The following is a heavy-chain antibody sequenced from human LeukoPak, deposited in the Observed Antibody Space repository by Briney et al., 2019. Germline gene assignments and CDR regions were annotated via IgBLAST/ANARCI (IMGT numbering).Heavy chain of an antibody. D-gene: IGHD6-13*01. CDR2: IYYSGST. CDR1: GGSISSSSYY. CDR3: ARVGVAIAAAGHFDY. J-gene: IGHJ4*02. Sequence: SETLSLTCTVSGGSISSSSYYWGWIRQPPGKGLEWIGSIYYSGSTYYNPSLKSRVTISVDTSKNQFSQKLSSVTAADTAVYYCARVGVAIAAAGHFDYWGQGTLVTVSS. V-gene: IGHV4-39*07.